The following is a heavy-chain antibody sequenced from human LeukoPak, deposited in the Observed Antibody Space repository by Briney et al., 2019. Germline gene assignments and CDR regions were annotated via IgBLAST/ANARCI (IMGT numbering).Heavy chain of an antibody. D-gene: IGHD4-17*01. Sequence: GSLRLSCAASGFTFSSYAMSWVRQAPGKGLEWVSTISGSGGTPNYADSVKGRFTISRDNSKNTLYLQMNSLRAEDTAVYYCAKGPYGPFDYWGQGTLVTVSS. CDR3: AKGPYGPFDY. V-gene: IGHV3-23*01. CDR1: GFTFSSYA. J-gene: IGHJ4*02. CDR2: ISGSGGTP.